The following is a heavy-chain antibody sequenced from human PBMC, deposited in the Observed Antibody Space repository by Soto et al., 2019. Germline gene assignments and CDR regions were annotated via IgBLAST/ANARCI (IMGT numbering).Heavy chain of an antibody. CDR3: AGSSITGTWFDP. V-gene: IGHV4-59*01. D-gene: IGHD1-20*01. Sequence: SETLSLTCTISGGSISSYYWSWIRQPPGKGLEWIGYIYYSGSTNYNPSLKSRVTISVDTSKNQFSLKLSSVTAADTAVYYCAGSSITGTWFDPWGQGTLVTVSS. J-gene: IGHJ5*02. CDR1: GGSISSYY. CDR2: IYYSGST.